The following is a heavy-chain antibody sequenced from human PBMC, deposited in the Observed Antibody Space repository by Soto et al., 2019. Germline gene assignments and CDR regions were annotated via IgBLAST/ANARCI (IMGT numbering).Heavy chain of an antibody. CDR3: ARDLAVAGGTIYYYYGMDV. CDR1: GYTFTSYG. D-gene: IGHD6-19*01. CDR2: ISADNGNT. J-gene: IGHJ6*02. V-gene: IGHV1-18*04. Sequence: QVQLVQSGAEVKKPGASVKVSYKASGYTFTSYGISWVRQAPGQGLEWMGWISADNGNTNYAQKLQGRVTMTTDTSTSTAYMELRSLRSDDTAVYYCARDLAVAGGTIYYYYGMDVWGQGTTVTVSS.